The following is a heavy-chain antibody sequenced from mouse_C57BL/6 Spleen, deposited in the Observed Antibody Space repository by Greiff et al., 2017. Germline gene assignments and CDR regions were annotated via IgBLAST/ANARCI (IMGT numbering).Heavy chain of an antibody. J-gene: IGHJ4*01. CDR2: INPNNGGT. Sequence: EVKLQESGPELVKPGASVKMSCKASGYTFTDYNMHWVKQSHGKSLEWIGYINPNNGGTSYNQKFKGKATLTVNKSSSTAYMELRSLTSEDSAVXYCARRGIYDGYYVSYPMDYWGQGTSVTVSS. CDR1: GYTFTDYN. V-gene: IGHV1-22*01. D-gene: IGHD2-3*01. CDR3: ARRGIYDGYYVSYPMDY.